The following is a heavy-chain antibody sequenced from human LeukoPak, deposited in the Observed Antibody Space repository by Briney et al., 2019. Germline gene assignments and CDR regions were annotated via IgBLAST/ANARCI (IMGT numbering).Heavy chain of an antibody. CDR3: ARPSNYDSSNPPFDY. CDR1: GYTFTGYY. Sequence: ASVKVSCKASGYTFTGYYMHWVRQAPGQGLEWMGWINPNSGGTNYAQKFQGRVTMTRDTSISTAYMELSRLRSDDTAVYYCARPSNYDSSNPPFDYWGQGTLVTVSS. CDR2: INPNSGGT. D-gene: IGHD3-22*01. J-gene: IGHJ4*02. V-gene: IGHV1-2*02.